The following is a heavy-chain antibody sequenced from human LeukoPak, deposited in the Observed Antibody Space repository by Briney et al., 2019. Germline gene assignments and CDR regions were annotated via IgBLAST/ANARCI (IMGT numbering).Heavy chain of an antibody. D-gene: IGHD2-21*02. Sequence: GGSLRLSCAASGFTVSSNYMSWVRQAPGKGLEWVSVIYSGGSTYYADSVKGRFTISRDNSKNTQYLQMNSLRAEDTAVYYCARNHCGGDCYSLTPYYYYGMDVWGQGTTVTVSS. CDR1: GFTVSSNY. CDR2: IYSGGST. CDR3: ARNHCGGDCYSLTPYYYYGMDV. J-gene: IGHJ6*02. V-gene: IGHV3-66*01.